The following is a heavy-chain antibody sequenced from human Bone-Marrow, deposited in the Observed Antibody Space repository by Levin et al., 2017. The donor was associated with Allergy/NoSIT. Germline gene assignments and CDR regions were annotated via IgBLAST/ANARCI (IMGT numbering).Heavy chain of an antibody. CDR3: ATTTSGTPIFDS. J-gene: IGHJ4*02. CDR2: ISPSTGGS. CDR1: GYTFTDYF. D-gene: IGHD1-1*01. Sequence: GESLKISCQASGYTFTDYFIHWMRQAPGQGLEWVGRISPSTGGSDCAQKFEVSVTLTADTSMSTAYLELSGLTSDDTAIYYCATTTSGTPIFDSWGQGTLVTVSS. V-gene: IGHV1-2*04.